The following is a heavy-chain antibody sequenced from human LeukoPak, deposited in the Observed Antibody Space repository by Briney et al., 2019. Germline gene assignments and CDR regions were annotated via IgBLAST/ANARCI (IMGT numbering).Heavy chain of an antibody. CDR2: ISSSSSTI. D-gene: IGHD3-22*01. J-gene: IGHJ4*02. V-gene: IGHV3-48*01. CDR1: GFTFSSYS. CDR3: AKSGYYYDSSGHGYFDY. Sequence: GGSLRLSCAASGFTFSSYSMNWVRQAPGKGLEWVSYISSSSSTIYYADSVKGRFTISRDNAKNSLYLQMNSLRAEDTAVYYCAKSGYYYDSSGHGYFDYWGQGTLVTVSS.